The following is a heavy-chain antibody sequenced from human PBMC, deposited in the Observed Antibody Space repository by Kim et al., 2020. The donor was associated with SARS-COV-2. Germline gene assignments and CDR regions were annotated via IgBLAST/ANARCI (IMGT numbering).Heavy chain of an antibody. V-gene: IGHV4-59*01. Sequence: LKSRVTISVDTSKNQFSLKLSSVTAADAAVYYCARDVFETDYYYYGMDVWGQGTTVTVSS. CDR3: ARDVFETDYYYYGMDV. D-gene: IGHD3-10*02. J-gene: IGHJ6*02.